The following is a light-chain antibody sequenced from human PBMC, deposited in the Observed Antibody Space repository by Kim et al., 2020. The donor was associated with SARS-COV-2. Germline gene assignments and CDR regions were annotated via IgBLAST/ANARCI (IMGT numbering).Light chain of an antibody. Sequence: QSVLTQPPSASGIPGQRVTISCSGSSSNIGSNYVYWYQQLPGTAPKLLIYRNNQRPSGVPDRFSGSKSGTSASLAISGLRSEDEADYYCAAWDDSLSAHWVFGGGTQLTVL. J-gene: IGLJ3*02. CDR1: SSNIGSNY. CDR3: AAWDDSLSAHWV. V-gene: IGLV1-47*01. CDR2: RNN.